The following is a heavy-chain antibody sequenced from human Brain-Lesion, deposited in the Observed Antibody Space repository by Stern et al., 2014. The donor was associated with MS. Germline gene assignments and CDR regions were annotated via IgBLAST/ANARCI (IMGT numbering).Heavy chain of an antibody. CDR2: VSNDGSNK. CDR1: GFTFGSCA. V-gene: IGHV3-30*18. D-gene: IGHD2/OR15-2a*01. J-gene: IGHJ5*02. CDR3: AKDRQYLTYFFDH. Sequence: QVQLVQSGGGVVQPGRPLRLSCVASGFTFGSCAMHWVRQAPGKGLEWVAGVSNDGSNKYYADSVKGRFTISRDNSQNTLYMQMSSLRPEDTAVYYCAKDRQYLTYFFDHWGQGSLVTVSS.